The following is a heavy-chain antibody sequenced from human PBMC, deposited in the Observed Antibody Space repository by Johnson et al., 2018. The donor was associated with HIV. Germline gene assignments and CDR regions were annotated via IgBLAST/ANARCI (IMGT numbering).Heavy chain of an antibody. CDR1: GFTFSSYA. J-gene: IGHJ3*02. D-gene: IGHD5-24*01. V-gene: IGHV3-30*14. CDR3: ARDGRDGYNYRWLWGAFDI. CDR2: ISYDGSNK. Sequence: HLVESGGGLVQPGGSLRLSCAASGFTFSSYAMHWVRQAPGKGLEWVAVISYDGSNKYYADSVKGRFTISRDNSKNTLYLQMNSLRAEDTAVYYCARDGRDGYNYRWLWGAFDIWGQGTMVTVS.